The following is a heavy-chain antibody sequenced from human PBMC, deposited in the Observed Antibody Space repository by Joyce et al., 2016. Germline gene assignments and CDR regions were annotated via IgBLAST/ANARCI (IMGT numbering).Heavy chain of an antibody. CDR1: GFSFSSYS. V-gene: IGHV3-21*01. Sequence: VQLVESGGGLVKPGGSLRLSCAASGFSFSSYSMNWVRQAAGRGLEWVSSISSSGHYRYDADSGRGRFTNARENAKNSLYLQINSLRVEDTAVYYWARVGFDQGDYASDHGGQGTLVTVSS. D-gene: IGHD4-17*01. J-gene: IGHJ4*02. CDR2: ISSSGHYR. CDR3: ARVGFDQGDYASDH.